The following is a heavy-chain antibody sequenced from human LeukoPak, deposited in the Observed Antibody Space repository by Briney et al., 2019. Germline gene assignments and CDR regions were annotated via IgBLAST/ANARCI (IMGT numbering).Heavy chain of an antibody. CDR1: GGSFSGYY. V-gene: IGHV4-34*01. Sequence: PSETLSLTCAVYGGSFSGYYWSWIRQPPGKGLEWIGEINHSGSTNYNPSLKSRVTISVDTSRNQFSLKLSSVTAADTAVYYCARGRYYDSGTYYKKGFDYWGQGTLVTVSS. CDR2: INHSGST. D-gene: IGHD3-10*01. J-gene: IGHJ4*02. CDR3: ARGRYYDSGTYYKKGFDY.